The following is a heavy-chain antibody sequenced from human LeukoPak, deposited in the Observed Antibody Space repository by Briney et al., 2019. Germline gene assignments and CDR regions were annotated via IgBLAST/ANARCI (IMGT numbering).Heavy chain of an antibody. CDR1: GFTVSSNY. CDR2: IYGGGTT. J-gene: IGHJ4*02. CDR3: ERGGYSSSWYHFDY. Sequence: GGSLRLSCAASGFTVSSNYMSWVRQAPGKGLEWVSVIYGGGTTNYADSVKGRFTISRDNSKNTLFLQMNSLRAEDTAVYYCERGGYSSSWYHFDYWGQGTLVTVSS. V-gene: IGHV3-53*01. D-gene: IGHD6-13*01.